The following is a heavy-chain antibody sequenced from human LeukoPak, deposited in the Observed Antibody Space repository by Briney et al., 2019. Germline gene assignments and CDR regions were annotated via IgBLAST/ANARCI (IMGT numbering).Heavy chain of an antibody. J-gene: IGHJ4*02. Sequence: ASVKVSCKASGYTFTGYYMHWVRQAPGQGLEWMGWINPSSGGTNYAQKFQGRVTMTRDTSITTAYMELSRLRSDDTAVYYCARECSTTSCSFTFDYWGQGTLVTVSS. CDR2: INPSSGGT. CDR3: ARECSTTSCSFTFDY. CDR1: GYTFTGYY. V-gene: IGHV1-2*02. D-gene: IGHD2-2*01.